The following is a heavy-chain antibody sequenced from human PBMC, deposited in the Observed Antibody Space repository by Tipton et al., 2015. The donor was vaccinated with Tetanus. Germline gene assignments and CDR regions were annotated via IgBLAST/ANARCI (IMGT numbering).Heavy chain of an antibody. V-gene: IGHV1-2*06. Sequence: QLVQSGAEVKKPGASVKISCKASGDTFTAYYMHWVRQAPGQGLEWMGRINPKSGGTVYAQKFHDRVTMTRDTSVTTIYMEVTSLRSDDTAIFYCAREAYSGTCYFDYWGQGTLIIVSS. J-gene: IGHJ4*02. D-gene: IGHD1-26*01. CDR2: INPKSGGT. CDR3: AREAYSGTCYFDY. CDR1: GDTFTAYY.